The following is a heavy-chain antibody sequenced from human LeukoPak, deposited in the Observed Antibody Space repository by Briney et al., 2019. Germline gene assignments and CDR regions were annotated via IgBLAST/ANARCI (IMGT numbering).Heavy chain of an antibody. CDR1: GGSISSGSYY. CDR3: ARGGVAASHYYSDY. V-gene: IGHV4-61*02. Sequence: SQTLSLTCTVSGGSISSGSYYWSWTRQPAGNGLEWIGRIYTSGSTNYNPSLKSRVTISVDTSKNQFSLKLSSVTAADTAVYYCARGGVAASHYYSDYWGQGTLVTVSS. J-gene: IGHJ4*02. D-gene: IGHD2-15*01. CDR2: IYTSGST.